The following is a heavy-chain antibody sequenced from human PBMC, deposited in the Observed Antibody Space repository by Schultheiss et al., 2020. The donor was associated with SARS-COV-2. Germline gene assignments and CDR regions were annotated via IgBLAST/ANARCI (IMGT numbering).Heavy chain of an antibody. Sequence: SETLSLTCIVSGGSISSSTYSWGWIRQSPGKGLEWIGTISYTGNTYYSPSLKSRVAVSVDTSKNQISLKLTSVTAADTAVYYCAKEGWGAAAALDCWGQGTLVTVSS. CDR2: ISYTGNT. CDR3: AKEGWGAAAALDC. D-gene: IGHD6-13*01. V-gene: IGHV4-39*01. J-gene: IGHJ4*02. CDR1: GGSISSSTYS.